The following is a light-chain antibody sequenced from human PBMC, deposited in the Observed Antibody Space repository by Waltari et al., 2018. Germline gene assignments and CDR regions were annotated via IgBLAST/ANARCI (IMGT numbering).Light chain of an antibody. Sequence: DIQLTQSPSFLSASVGRRVTVTCRASTDIGTYLAWYQKKPGKAPHLLIYAASSLHTGVPSRFSAGGSGTLFTLTINRLQPEDFATYYCQQLHTYPLTFGGGTEVEL. CDR1: TDIGTY. CDR2: AAS. V-gene: IGKV1-9*01. J-gene: IGKJ4*01. CDR3: QQLHTYPLT.